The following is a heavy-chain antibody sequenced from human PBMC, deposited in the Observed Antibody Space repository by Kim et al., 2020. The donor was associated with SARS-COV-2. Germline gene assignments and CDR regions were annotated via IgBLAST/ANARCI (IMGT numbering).Heavy chain of an antibody. D-gene: IGHD3-10*01. V-gene: IGHV3-11*06. J-gene: IGHJ4*02. Sequence: VKGRFTISRDNAKNSLSLQMNSLRAADTAVYYFARAAMVRGVIIARAFDYWGQGTLVTVSS. CDR3: ARAAMVRGVIIARAFDY.